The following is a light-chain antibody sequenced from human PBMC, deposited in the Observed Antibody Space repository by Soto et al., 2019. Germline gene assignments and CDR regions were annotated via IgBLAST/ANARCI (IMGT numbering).Light chain of an antibody. CDR3: QQSYTSRIT. Sequence: DIQMTQSPSSLSASVGDRVTITCRASQSISSYLNWYQQKPGKAPKLLIFAASSLQRGDPSRFSGSGSGTDFTLTVSSLQPEDFATYYCQQSYTSRITFGLGTRLEIK. CDR1: QSISSY. CDR2: AAS. J-gene: IGKJ5*01. V-gene: IGKV1-39*01.